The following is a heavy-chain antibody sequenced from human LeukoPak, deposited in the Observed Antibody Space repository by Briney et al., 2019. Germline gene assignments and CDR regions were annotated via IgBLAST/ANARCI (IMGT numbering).Heavy chain of an antibody. CDR1: GFTFSSYW. Sequence: GGSLRLSCAASGFTFSSYWMSWVRQAPGKGLEWVANIKQDGSEKYYVDAVKGRFTISRDNAKNSLYLQMNSLRAEDTAVYYCARDPGVNYYDSSGYSFPWGQGTLVTVSS. CDR2: IKQDGSEK. D-gene: IGHD3-22*01. V-gene: IGHV3-7*01. J-gene: IGHJ5*02. CDR3: ARDPGVNYYDSSGYSFP.